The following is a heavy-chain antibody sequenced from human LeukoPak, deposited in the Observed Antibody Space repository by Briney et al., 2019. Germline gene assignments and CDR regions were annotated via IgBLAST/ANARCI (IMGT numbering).Heavy chain of an antibody. Sequence: SETLSLTCTVSGGSISSYYWSWIRQPPGKGLEWIGYIYTSGSTNYNPSLKSRVTISVDTSKNQFSLKLSSVTAADTAVYYCAGLHAIVVVPNYYMDVWGKGTTVTVSS. D-gene: IGHD3-22*01. V-gene: IGHV4-4*09. CDR2: IYTSGST. J-gene: IGHJ6*03. CDR3: AGLHAIVVVPNYYMDV. CDR1: GGSISSYY.